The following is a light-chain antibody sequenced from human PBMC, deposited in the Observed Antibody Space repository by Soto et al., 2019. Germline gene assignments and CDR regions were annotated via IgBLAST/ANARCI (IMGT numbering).Light chain of an antibody. CDR2: GAS. CDR1: QSVSTRY. V-gene: IGKV3-20*01. J-gene: IGKJ2*01. CDR3: HQFGSSPLAFS. Sequence: ESMLTQSPGTLSLSPGERATLSCRASQSVSTRYLAWYQQKPGQAPRLLIYGASIRAAGIPDRFSGSGSGTVFPLTISRLEPEDFAVSYCHQFGSSPLAFSFGQGTKLEI.